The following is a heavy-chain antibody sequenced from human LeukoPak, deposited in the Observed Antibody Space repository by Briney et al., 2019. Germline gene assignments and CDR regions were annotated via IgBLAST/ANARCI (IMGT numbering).Heavy chain of an antibody. J-gene: IGHJ4*02. V-gene: IGHV4-34*01. D-gene: IGHD3-16*02. CDR3: ARGTPYYDYVWGSYRAYYFDY. CDR1: GGSISSYY. CDR2: INHSGST. Sequence: PSETLSLTCTVSGGSISSYYWSWIRQPPGKGLEWIGEINHSGSTNYNPSLKSRVTISVDTSKNQFSLKLSSVTAADTAVYYCARGTPYYDYVWGSYRAYYFDYWGQGTLVTVSS.